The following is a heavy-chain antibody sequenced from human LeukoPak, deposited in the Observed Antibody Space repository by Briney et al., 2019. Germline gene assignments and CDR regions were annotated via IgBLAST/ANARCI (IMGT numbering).Heavy chain of an antibody. V-gene: IGHV3-48*03. CDR3: ARPPSEWEPPEADY. Sequence: PGGSLRLSCAASGFTFSSYEMNWVRQAPGKGLEWVSYISSSGSTIYYADSVKGRFTISRDNAKNSLYLQMNSLRAEDTAVYYCARPPSEWEPPEADYWGQGTLVTVSS. CDR2: ISSSGSTI. D-gene: IGHD1-26*01. CDR1: GFTFSSYE. J-gene: IGHJ4*02.